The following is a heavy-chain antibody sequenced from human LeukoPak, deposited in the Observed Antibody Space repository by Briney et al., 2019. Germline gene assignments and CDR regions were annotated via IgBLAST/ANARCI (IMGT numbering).Heavy chain of an antibody. D-gene: IGHD2-2*02. CDR2: IIPIFGIA. CDR1: GYTLTGYY. J-gene: IGHJ5*02. Sequence: EASVKVSCKASGYTLTGYYMRWVRQAPGQGLEWMGRIIPIFGIANYAQKFQGRVTITADKSTSTAYMELSSLRSEDTAVYYCARDCSSTSCYITFDPWGQGTLVTVSS. CDR3: ARDCSSTSCYITFDP. V-gene: IGHV1-69*04.